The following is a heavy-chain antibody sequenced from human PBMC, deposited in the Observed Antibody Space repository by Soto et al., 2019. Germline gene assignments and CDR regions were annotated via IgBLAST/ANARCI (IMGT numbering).Heavy chain of an antibody. Sequence: QLVESEGGLVQPGGSLRLSCEASGFIFTTSDMSWVRQAPGKGLEWVSSITTTGDTTHYADSVRGRFTISRDNARNTVYWQMNSRGGDGTGVYYCAKGGGGDHGYWGQGTLVAVSS. D-gene: IGHD2-21*02. CDR2: ITTTGDTT. CDR3: AKGGGGDHGY. J-gene: IGHJ4*02. CDR1: GFIFTTSD. V-gene: IGHV3-23*04.